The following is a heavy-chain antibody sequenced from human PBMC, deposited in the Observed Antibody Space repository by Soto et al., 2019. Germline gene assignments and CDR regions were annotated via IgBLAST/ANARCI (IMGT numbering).Heavy chain of an antibody. CDR2: IYPGDSDT. CDR3: ARVGYCSSTSCRYYCYYGMDV. V-gene: IGHV5-51*01. D-gene: IGHD2-2*01. CDR1: GYSFTSYW. J-gene: IGHJ6*02. Sequence: GESLKISCKGSGYSFTSYWIGWVRQMPGKGLEWMGVIYPGDSDTRYSPSFQGQVTISADKSISTAYLQWSSLKASDTAMYYCARVGYCSSTSCRYYCYYGMDVWGQGTTVTVSS.